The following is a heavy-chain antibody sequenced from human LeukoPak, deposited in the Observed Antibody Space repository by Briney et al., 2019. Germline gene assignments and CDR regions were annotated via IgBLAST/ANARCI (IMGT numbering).Heavy chain of an antibody. D-gene: IGHD3-9*01. Sequence: GASVKVSCTPSGYTFSGYYMHWVRQAPGQGLEWMGWINPKSGGTNYAQKFQDRVTMSRDTSISTAYMELSRLRFHDTAVYYCARSPHILSGENFDYWGQGTLVTVSS. J-gene: IGHJ4*02. V-gene: IGHV1-2*02. CDR1: GYTFSGYY. CDR2: INPKSGGT. CDR3: ARSPHILSGENFDY.